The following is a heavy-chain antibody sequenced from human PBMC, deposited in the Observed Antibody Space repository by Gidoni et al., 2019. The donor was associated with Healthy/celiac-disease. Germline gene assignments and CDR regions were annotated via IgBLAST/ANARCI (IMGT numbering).Heavy chain of an antibody. V-gene: IGHV4-59*01. D-gene: IGHD3-10*01. CDR2: IYYSGST. CDR1: GGSISSYY. J-gene: IGHJ5*02. Sequence: QVQLQESGPGLVKPSETLSLTCTVSGGSISSYYWSWIRQPPGKGLEWIGYIYYSGSTNYNPSLKSRVTISVDTSKNQFSLKLSSVTAADTAVYYCGSFPGYYYGSGTWGQGTLVTVSS. CDR3: GSFPGYYYGSGT.